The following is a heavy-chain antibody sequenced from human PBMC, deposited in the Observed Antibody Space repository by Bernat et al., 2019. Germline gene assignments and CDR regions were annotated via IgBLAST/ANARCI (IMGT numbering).Heavy chain of an antibody. Sequence: EVELVESGGRLVQPGGSLRLSCAVSGFTFSIFEMNWVRQAPGKGLEWVSYISSGSTTKFYADSVKGRFTISRDNAKNSLYLEMSSLRAEDTATYYCARRRWSRSGFYFDYWGQGTLVIVSS. J-gene: IGHJ4*02. V-gene: IGHV3-48*03. CDR1: GFTFSIFE. CDR3: ARRRWSRSGFYFDY. D-gene: IGHD2-15*01. CDR2: ISSGSTTK.